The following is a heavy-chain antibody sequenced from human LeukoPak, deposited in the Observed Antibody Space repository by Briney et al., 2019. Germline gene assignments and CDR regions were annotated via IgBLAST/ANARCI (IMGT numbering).Heavy chain of an antibody. CDR1: GGSISSYY. CDR3: AREVRRWTGYALYYFDY. Sequence: SETLSLTCTVSGGSISSYYWSWIRHPPGKGLGWIGHIYYSGSTNYNPSLKSRVSISVDTSKNQFSLKLSSVTGADTAVYYCAREVRRWTGYALYYFDYWGQGTLVTVSS. V-gene: IGHV4-59*01. D-gene: IGHD3/OR15-3a*01. J-gene: IGHJ4*02. CDR2: IYYSGST.